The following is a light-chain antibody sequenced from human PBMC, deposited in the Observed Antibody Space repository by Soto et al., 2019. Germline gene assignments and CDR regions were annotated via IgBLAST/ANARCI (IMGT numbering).Light chain of an antibody. CDR2: EVT. J-gene: IGLJ1*01. CDR1: SSDVGGHNY. Sequence: QSVLTQPPAASGSPGQSVTISCTGTSSDVGGHNYVSWYQQHPGKAPKPMIYEVTQRPSGVPDRFSGSKSGNTASLTVSGLQAEDEADYYCCSYAGNNNVFGTGTKVTVL. CDR3: CSYAGNNNV. V-gene: IGLV2-8*01.